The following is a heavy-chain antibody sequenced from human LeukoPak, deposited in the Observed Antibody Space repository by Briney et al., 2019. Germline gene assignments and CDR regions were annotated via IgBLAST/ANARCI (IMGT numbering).Heavy chain of an antibody. CDR2: ISSSSSYI. J-gene: IGHJ6*02. CDR1: GFTFSSYG. D-gene: IGHD5-12*01. V-gene: IGHV3-21*01. Sequence: MTGGSLRLSCAASGFTFSSYGMHWVRQAPGKGLEWVSSISSSSSYIYYADSVKGRFTISRDNAKNSLYLQMNSLRAEDTAVYYCARDGSGYGSGYYYYGMDVWGQGTTVTVSS. CDR3: ARDGSGYGSGYYYYGMDV.